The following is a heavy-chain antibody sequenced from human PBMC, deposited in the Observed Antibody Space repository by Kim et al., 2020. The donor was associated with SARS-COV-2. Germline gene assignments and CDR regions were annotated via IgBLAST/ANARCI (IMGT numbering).Heavy chain of an antibody. D-gene: IGHD3-10*01. Sequence: ACSVKGRFTISRDKSKNTLDLQMSSLIVEDTAVYYCARDKEGSMGSGEFDIWGRGTMVSVSS. CDR3: ARDKEGSMGSGEFDI. V-gene: IGHV3-30*07. J-gene: IGHJ3*02.